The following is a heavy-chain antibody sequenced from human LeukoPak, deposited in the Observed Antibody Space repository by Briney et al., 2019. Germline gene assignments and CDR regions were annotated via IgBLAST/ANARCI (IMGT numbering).Heavy chain of an antibody. J-gene: IGHJ4*02. CDR2: IRSDGSSQ. CDR3: AKDMGLTSIDY. D-gene: IGHD3-10*01. Sequence: GGSLRLSCTASGITFSKAGMHWVRQAPGKGLEWVAFIRSDGSSQYYADSVKGRFTISRDNSKNTVYVQMNSLRAEDTAVYYCAKDMGLTSIDYWGQGTLVIVSS. CDR1: GITFSKAG. V-gene: IGHV3-30*02.